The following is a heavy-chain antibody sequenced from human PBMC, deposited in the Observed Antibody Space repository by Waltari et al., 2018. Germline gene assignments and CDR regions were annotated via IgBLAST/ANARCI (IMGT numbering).Heavy chain of an antibody. CDR3: ARVCNGGSCYSYFDL. CDR1: GGSISSSSYY. CDR2: SAYRGGT. J-gene: IGHJ2*01. V-gene: IGHV4-39*07. D-gene: IGHD2-15*01. Sequence: QLQLQESGPGLVKPSETLSLTCTVSGGSISSSSYYWGWIRQPPGKGLEWFGTSAYRGGTYHNPSLKSRVTISVDTSKNQFSLKLTSVTAADTAVYYCARVCNGGSCYSYFDLWGRGTLVTVSS.